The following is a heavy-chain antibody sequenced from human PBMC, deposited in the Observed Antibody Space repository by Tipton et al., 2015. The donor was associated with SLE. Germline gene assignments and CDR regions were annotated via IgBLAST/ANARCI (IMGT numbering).Heavy chain of an antibody. V-gene: IGHV3-23*01. CDR1: GFTFSSCA. Sequence: SLRLSCTASGFTFSSCAMSWVRQAPGKGLEWVSGISSSGGSTYYADSVKGRFTISRDNAKNSLYLQMNSLRVEDTAVYYCARDRRGYSYQLGYFDLWGRGTLVTVSS. D-gene: IGHD5-18*01. CDR3: ARDRRGYSYQLGYFDL. J-gene: IGHJ2*01. CDR2: ISSSGGST.